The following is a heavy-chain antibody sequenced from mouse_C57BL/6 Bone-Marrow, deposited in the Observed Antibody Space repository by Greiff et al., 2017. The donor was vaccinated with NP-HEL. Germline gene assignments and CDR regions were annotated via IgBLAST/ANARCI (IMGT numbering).Heavy chain of an antibody. Sequence: QVQLKQPGAELVRPGTSVKLSCKASGYTFTSYWMHWVKQRPGQGLEWIGVIDPSDSYTNYNQKFKGKATLTVDTSSSTAYMQLSSLTSEDSAVYYCARYITAVVEGWYFDVWGTGTTVTVSS. J-gene: IGHJ1*03. V-gene: IGHV1-59*01. CDR1: GYTFTSYW. CDR2: IDPSDSYT. D-gene: IGHD1-1*01. CDR3: ARYITAVVEGWYFDV.